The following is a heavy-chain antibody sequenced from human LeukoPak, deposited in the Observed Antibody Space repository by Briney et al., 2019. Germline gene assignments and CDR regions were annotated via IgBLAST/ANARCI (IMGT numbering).Heavy chain of an antibody. CDR1: GGSISSYY. CDR2: IYYSGST. V-gene: IGHV4-59*12. Sequence: RSETLSLTCTVSGGSISSYYWSWIRQPPGKGLEWIGYIYYSGSTNYNPSLKSRVTISVDTSKNQFSLKLSSVTAADTAVYYCARDIVVVPAVPGYAFDIWGQGTMVTVSS. CDR3: ARDIVVVPAVPGYAFDI. J-gene: IGHJ3*02. D-gene: IGHD2-2*01.